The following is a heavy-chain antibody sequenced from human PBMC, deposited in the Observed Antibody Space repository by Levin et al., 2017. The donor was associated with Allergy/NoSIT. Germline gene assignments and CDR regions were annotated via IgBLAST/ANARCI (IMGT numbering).Heavy chain of an antibody. D-gene: IGHD1-26*01. CDR2: IDSDGSST. V-gene: IGHV3-74*01. J-gene: IGHJ3*02. Sequence: PGGSLRLSCAVSGFTFSSYWMHWVRQAPGKGLVWVSRIDSDGSSTSYADSVKGRFTISRDNAKNTLHLQMNSLRGEDTAVYYCARDRPREAFDIWGQGTMVTVSS. CDR3: ARDRPREAFDI. CDR1: GFTFSSYW.